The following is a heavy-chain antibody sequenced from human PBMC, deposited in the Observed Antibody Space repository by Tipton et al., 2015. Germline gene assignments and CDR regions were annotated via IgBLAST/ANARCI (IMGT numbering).Heavy chain of an antibody. CDR2: IYPGDSDT. D-gene: IGHD4-17*01. CDR3: ARRDYGDHRGMDV. Sequence: QSGAEVKKPGESLKISCKASGYRFTNYWIGWVRQMPGKGLELMGIIYPGDSDTRYSPSFRGQVTISANRSINTAYLQWSSLKASDTAMYYCARRDYGDHRGMDVWGQGTTVTVSS. V-gene: IGHV5-51*01. J-gene: IGHJ6*02. CDR1: GYRFTNYW.